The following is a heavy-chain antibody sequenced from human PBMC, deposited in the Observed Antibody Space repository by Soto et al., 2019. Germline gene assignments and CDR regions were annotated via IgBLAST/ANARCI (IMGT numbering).Heavy chain of an antibody. J-gene: IGHJ6*02. CDR3: AKGKHCSTTSCYFYYYGMDV. Sequence: QVQLVESGGGVVQPGRSLRLSCAASGFSFSTYGMHWVRQAPGKGLEWVAVISYDGNNKYYADSVKGRLTISRDNSKNTLYLQMNSLRAEDTAVYYCAKGKHCSTTSCYFYYYGMDVWGQGTTVAVSS. CDR1: GFSFSTYG. CDR2: ISYDGNNK. D-gene: IGHD2-2*01. V-gene: IGHV3-30*18.